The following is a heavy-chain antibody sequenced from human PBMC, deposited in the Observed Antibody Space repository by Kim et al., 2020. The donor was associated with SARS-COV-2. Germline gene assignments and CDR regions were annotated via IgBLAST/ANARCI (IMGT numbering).Heavy chain of an antibody. D-gene: IGHD3-22*01. J-gene: IGHJ4*02. V-gene: IGHV3-30*01. Sequence: PHSVTGRFTIARANTKNTLYLQMNSLRAEDTAVYYCARYYYDSSGYYDYWGQGTLVTVSS. CDR3: ARYYYDSSGYYDY.